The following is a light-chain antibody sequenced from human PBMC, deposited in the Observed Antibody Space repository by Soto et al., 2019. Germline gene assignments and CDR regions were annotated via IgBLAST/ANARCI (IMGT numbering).Light chain of an antibody. CDR3: QQYYNWYT. V-gene: IGKV3-15*01. Sequence: ETVMTQSPATLSVSPGERATLSCRASQSVGTKLAWYQHKPGQAPRLLIYDASTRATGIPARFSGSGSGTEFTRTISSLQSEDFVFYFCQQYYNWYTYGQGTKLEIK. CDR1: QSVGTK. CDR2: DAS. J-gene: IGKJ2*01.